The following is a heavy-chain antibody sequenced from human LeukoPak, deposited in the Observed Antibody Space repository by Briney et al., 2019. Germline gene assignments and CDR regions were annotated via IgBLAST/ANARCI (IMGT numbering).Heavy chain of an antibody. CDR3: AKDSSGWYLAPYYFDY. D-gene: IGHD6-19*01. CDR1: RFTFSSYA. J-gene: IGHJ4*02. V-gene: IGHV3-23*01. CDR2: ISGSGGST. Sequence: GGSLRLSCAASRFTFSSYAMSWVRQAPGKGLEWVSAISGSGGSTYYADSVKGRFTISRDNSKNTLYLQMNSLRAEDTAVYYCAKDSSGWYLAPYYFDYWGQGTLVTVSS.